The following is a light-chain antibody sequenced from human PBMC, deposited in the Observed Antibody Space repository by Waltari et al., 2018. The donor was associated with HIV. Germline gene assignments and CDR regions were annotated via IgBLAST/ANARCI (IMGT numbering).Light chain of an antibody. Sequence: QSALTQPPSVSGSLGQSVTISCTGTSSDIGAYNRVSWYQQSPGTAPKLRIYEVTHRPSVVPVRFSGSKSGNTASLTISGLQADDEAYYDCSSYTTSSTWVFGGGTKLTVL. V-gene: IGLV2-18*02. CDR3: SSYTTSSTWV. J-gene: IGLJ3*02. CDR1: SSDIGAYNR. CDR2: EVT.